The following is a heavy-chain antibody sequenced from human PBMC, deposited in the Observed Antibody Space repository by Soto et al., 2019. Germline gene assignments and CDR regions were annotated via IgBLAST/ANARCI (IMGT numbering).Heavy chain of an antibody. V-gene: IGHV3-33*01. CDR2: IWYDGSNK. Sequence: QVQLVESGGGVVQPGRSLRLSCAASGFTFSSYGMHWVRQAPGKGPEWVAVIWYDGSNKYYADSVKGRFTISRDNSKNTLYLQMNSLRAEDTAVYYCAREGFSSSWYRSGYFDYWGQGTLVTVSS. J-gene: IGHJ4*02. CDR1: GFTFSSYG. CDR3: AREGFSSSWYRSGYFDY. D-gene: IGHD6-13*01.